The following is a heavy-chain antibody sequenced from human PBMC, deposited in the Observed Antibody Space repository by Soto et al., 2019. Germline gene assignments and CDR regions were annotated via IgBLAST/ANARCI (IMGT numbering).Heavy chain of an antibody. Sequence: QVQLQESGPGLVKTSQTLSLTCTVSGGSISSDDYYWTWIRQPPGKGLEWIGYIYYTGRTSYNPSLESRMSISVATSQNHFSLNLSSVSAADTAVYYCARDRSNSPDYFDHWGQGTLVTVSS. CDR2: IYYTGRT. CDR3: ARDRSNSPDYFDH. D-gene: IGHD6-6*01. J-gene: IGHJ4*02. CDR1: GGSISSDDYY. V-gene: IGHV4-30-4*01.